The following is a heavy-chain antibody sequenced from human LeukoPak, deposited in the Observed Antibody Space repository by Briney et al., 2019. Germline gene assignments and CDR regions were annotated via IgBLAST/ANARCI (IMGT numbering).Heavy chain of an antibody. Sequence: PSETLSLTCTVSGGSISSGGYYWSWIRRHPGKGLEWIGYIYYSGSTYYNPSLKSRVTISVDTSKNQFSLKLSSVTAADTAVYYCASKSYTIPRFAFDIWGQGTMVTVSS. CDR2: IYYSGST. CDR1: GGSISSGGYY. CDR3: ASKSYTIPRFAFDI. J-gene: IGHJ3*02. D-gene: IGHD3-3*01. V-gene: IGHV4-31*03.